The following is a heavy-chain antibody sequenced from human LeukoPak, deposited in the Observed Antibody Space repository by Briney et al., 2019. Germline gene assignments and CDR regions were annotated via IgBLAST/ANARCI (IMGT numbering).Heavy chain of an antibody. CDR1: GYTFTSYD. J-gene: IGHJ4*02. D-gene: IGHD2-2*01. CDR3: ARFQRTPTPSFDY. Sequence: GASVKVSCKASGYTFTSYDINWVRQATGQGLEWMGWISAYNGNTNYAQKLQGRVTMTTDTSTSTAYVELRSLRSDDTAVYYCARFQRTPTPSFDYWGQGTLVTVSS. CDR2: ISAYNGNT. V-gene: IGHV1-18*01.